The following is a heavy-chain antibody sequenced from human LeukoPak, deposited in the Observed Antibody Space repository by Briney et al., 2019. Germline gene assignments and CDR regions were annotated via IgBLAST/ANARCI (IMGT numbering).Heavy chain of an antibody. CDR2: MNPNSGNT. D-gene: IGHD5-12*01. CDR3: AISSLTYSGYDFDY. J-gene: IGHJ4*02. V-gene: IGHV1-8*01. Sequence: ASVKVSCKASGYTFTSYDINWVRQATGQGLEWMGWMNPNSGNTGYAQKFQGRVTMTRNTSISTAYMELSSLRSEDTAVYYCAISSLTYSGYDFDYWGQGTLVTVSS. CDR1: GYTFTSYD.